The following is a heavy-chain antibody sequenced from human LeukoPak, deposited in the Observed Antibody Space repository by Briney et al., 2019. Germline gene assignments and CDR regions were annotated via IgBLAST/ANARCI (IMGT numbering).Heavy chain of an antibody. V-gene: IGHV1-8*01. CDR3: ARGRYSSGSYGDYYFDY. J-gene: IGHJ4*02. D-gene: IGHD6-19*01. CDR2: MSPNSGYT. CDR1: GYTFTSFD. Sequence: ASVKVSCKASGYTFTSFDINWVRQATGQGLEWMGWMSPNSGYTGYAQKFQGTVTMTRNTSISTAYMELSSLKSEDTAVYYGARGRYSSGSYGDYYFDYWGQGTLVTVSS.